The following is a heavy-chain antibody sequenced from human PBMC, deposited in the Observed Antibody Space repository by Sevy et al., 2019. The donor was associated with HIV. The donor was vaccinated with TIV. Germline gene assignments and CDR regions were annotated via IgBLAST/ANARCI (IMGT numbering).Heavy chain of an antibody. CDR1: GFTFSSYA. CDR3: AGDESRILHGGRPRKGSGMDV. Sequence: GGSLRLSCAASGFTFSSYAMHWVRQAPGKGLEWVAVISYDGSNKYYADSVKGRFTISRDNSKNTLYLQMNSLRAEDTAGYYCAGDESRILHGGRPRKGSGMDVWGQGTTVTVSS. D-gene: IGHD2-15*01. V-gene: IGHV3-30-3*01. J-gene: IGHJ6*02. CDR2: ISYDGSNK.